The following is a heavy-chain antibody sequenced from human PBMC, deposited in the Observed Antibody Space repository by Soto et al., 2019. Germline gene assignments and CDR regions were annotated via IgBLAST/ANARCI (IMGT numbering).Heavy chain of an antibody. Sequence: ASVKVSCKASGGTFSSYAISWVRQAPGQGLEWMGGIIPIFGTANYAQKFQGRVTITADESTSTAYMELSSLRSEDTAVYYCARCSSGYSNWFDPWGQGTLVTVS. J-gene: IGHJ5*02. CDR2: IIPIFGTA. V-gene: IGHV1-69*13. CDR1: GGTFSSYA. CDR3: ARCSSGYSNWFDP. D-gene: IGHD3-22*01.